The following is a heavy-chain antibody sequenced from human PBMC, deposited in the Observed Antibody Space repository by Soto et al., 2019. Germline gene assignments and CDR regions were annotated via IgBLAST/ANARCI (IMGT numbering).Heavy chain of an antibody. CDR1: GGSFSSSSYY. J-gene: IGHJ4*02. D-gene: IGHD1-1*01. Sequence: PSETLSLTCTVSGGSFSSSSYYWVWIRQPPGKGLEWIGSIYYDGTTYYNPSLKSRVAISVDTSKNQFSLNLTSVTAADTAVYFCTRGSNDIDYWGQGTLVTVSS. V-gene: IGHV4-39*01. CDR2: IYYDGTT. CDR3: TRGSNDIDY.